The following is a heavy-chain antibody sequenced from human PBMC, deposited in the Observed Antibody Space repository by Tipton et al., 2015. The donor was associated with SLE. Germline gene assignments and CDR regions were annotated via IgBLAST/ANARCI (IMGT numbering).Heavy chain of an antibody. Sequence: TLSLTCAVYGGSSSGYYWSWIRQFPGKGLEWIGEINHSGSTRNNPSLKSRVTISVDTSKNQFSLKLSSVTAADTAVYYCARDGPTWGYYYYIDVWGKGTTVTVSS. D-gene: IGHD7-27*01. CDR3: ARDGPTWGYYYYIDV. J-gene: IGHJ6*03. CDR1: GGSSSGYY. V-gene: IGHV4-34*01. CDR2: INHSGST.